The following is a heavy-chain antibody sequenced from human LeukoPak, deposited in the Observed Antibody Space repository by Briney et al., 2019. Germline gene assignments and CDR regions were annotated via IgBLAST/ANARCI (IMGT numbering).Heavy chain of an antibody. Sequence: ASVKVSCKASGYTFTCYYMHWVRQAPGQGLEWMGWINPNRGGTNYAQKFQGRVTMTRDTSISTAYMELSRLRSDDTAVYYCARFYYDILTGYYTLDYWGQGTLVTVSS. CDR3: ARFYYDILTGYYTLDY. D-gene: IGHD3-9*01. CDR1: GYTFTCYY. J-gene: IGHJ4*02. V-gene: IGHV1-2*02. CDR2: INPNRGGT.